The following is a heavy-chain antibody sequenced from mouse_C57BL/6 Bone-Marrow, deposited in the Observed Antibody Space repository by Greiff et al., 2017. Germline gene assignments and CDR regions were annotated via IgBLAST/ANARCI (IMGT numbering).Heavy chain of an antibody. J-gene: IGHJ2*01. CDR2: FYPSNGGT. Sequence: QVQLQHPGPELVKPGASVKVSCKASGYTFTNYCMHWVKQRPGQGLEWIGWFYPSNGGTNYNQKFKDKATLTVDKSSSTAYIELSSLTSEEATVYYCAIDDYEDWGQGTTLTVSS. CDR3: AIDDYED. D-gene: IGHD2-4*01. CDR1: GYTFTNYC. V-gene: IGHV1-74*01.